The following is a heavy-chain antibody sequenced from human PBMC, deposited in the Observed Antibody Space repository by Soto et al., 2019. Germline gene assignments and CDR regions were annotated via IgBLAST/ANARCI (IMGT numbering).Heavy chain of an antibody. J-gene: IGHJ5*02. V-gene: IGHV1-18*01. CDR2: INAYNGNT. Sequence: QVQLVQSGAEVKKPGASVKVSCKASGYTFTSYGISWVRQAPGQGLEWMGWINAYNGNTNFAQKLLGRVTMPTDTSTSTAYRELRSLRSDVTAVYYCARVLPPFDPWGQGTLVTVSS. CDR1: GYTFTSYG. CDR3: ARVLPPFDP.